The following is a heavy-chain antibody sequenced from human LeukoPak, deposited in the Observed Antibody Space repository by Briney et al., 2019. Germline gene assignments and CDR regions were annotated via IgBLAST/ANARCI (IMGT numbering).Heavy chain of an antibody. CDR1: GYTFTSYA. Sequence: GASVKVSCKASGYTFTSYAMHWVRQAPGQRLEWMGWINAGNGNTKYSQKFQDRVTITRDTSASTAYMELSSLRSEDTAVYYCARDRQGIEVAGPDFDYWGQGTLVTVSS. CDR3: ARDRQGIEVAGPDFDY. D-gene: IGHD6-19*01. V-gene: IGHV1-3*01. J-gene: IGHJ4*02. CDR2: INAGNGNT.